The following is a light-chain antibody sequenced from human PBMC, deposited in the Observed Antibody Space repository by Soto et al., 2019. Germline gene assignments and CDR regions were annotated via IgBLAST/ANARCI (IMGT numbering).Light chain of an antibody. CDR1: SSDIGGYNF. CDR3: SSFTTSSTLVV. V-gene: IGLV2-14*01. CDR2: EVN. J-gene: IGLJ2*01. Sequence: QSVLTQPASVSGSPGQSITISCTGTSSDIGGYNFVSWYQHHPGKAPKLMIYEVNNRPSGVSSRFSGSKSGNTASLTISGLLTEDEADYYCSSFTTSSTLVVFGGGTKLTVL.